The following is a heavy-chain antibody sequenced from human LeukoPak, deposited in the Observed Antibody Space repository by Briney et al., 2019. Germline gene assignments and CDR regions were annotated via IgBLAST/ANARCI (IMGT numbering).Heavy chain of an antibody. J-gene: IGHJ5*02. CDR1: GYTFTCYY. CDR3: ARDPHSYYYGSGSYNWFDP. Sequence: ASVKVSCKASGYTFTCYYMHWVRQAPGQGLEWMGWINPNSGGTNYAHKFQGRVTMTRDTSISTAYMELSRLRSDDTAVYYCARDPHSYYYGSGSYNWFDPWGQGTLVTVSS. V-gene: IGHV1-2*07. CDR2: INPNSGGT. D-gene: IGHD3-10*01.